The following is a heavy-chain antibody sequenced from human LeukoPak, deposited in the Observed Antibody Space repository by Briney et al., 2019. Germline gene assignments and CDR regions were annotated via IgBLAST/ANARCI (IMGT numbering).Heavy chain of an antibody. D-gene: IGHD3-10*01. J-gene: IGHJ4*02. CDR2: INHTVIT. CDR1: GGSFSGYY. Sequence: PSXTLSLTCAVYGGSFSGYYWSWIRQPPGKGVEWICEINHTVITNYNPSLKSRVTISVDTSKNQFSLTLSSVTAADTAVYYCARAHYGSGSDFDYWGQGTLVTVSS. V-gene: IGHV4-34*01. CDR3: ARAHYGSGSDFDY.